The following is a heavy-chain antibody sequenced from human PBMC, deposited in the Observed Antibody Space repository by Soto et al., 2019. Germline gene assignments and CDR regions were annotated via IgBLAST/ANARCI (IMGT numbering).Heavy chain of an antibody. CDR1: GFTFSNYG. CDR2: ISSDGNDK. Sequence: GGSLRLSCAASGFTFSNYGMHWVRQAPGKGLEWVTTISSDGNDKYYAGSVKGRFTISRDNSKNTLYLQMNSLRAEDTAVYYCAKLYGKSSCIDYWGQGTLVTVSS. V-gene: IGHV3-30*18. CDR3: AKLYGKSSCIDY. J-gene: IGHJ4*02. D-gene: IGHD2-15*01.